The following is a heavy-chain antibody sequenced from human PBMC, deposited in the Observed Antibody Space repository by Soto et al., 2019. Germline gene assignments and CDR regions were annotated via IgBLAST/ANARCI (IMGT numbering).Heavy chain of an antibody. CDR3: VREGKEPWPFDS. Sequence: PGWSLRLSCAASGFTFSSYSMNWVRQAPGKGLEWVSYIISSSRTIYYADSVKGRFAISRDNAKNSLYLQMSSLREEDTAVYYCVREGKEPWPFDSWGQG. CDR1: GFTFSSYS. CDR2: IISSSRTI. V-gene: IGHV3-48*02. J-gene: IGHJ4*02.